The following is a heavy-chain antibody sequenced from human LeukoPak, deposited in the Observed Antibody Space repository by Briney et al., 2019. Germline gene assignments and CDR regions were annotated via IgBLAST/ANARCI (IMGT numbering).Heavy chain of an antibody. CDR2: MNPHSGNT. CDR1: GYTFTSYD. CDR3: SRGDY. J-gene: IGHJ4*02. V-gene: IGHV1-8*01. Sequence: EASVKVSCKASGYTFTSYDINWVRQAPGQGLEWMGWMNPHSGNTGYAQKLQGRVTLTRNTSTTTAYMELRSLKSEDTAVYFCSRGDYWGQGTLVTVSS.